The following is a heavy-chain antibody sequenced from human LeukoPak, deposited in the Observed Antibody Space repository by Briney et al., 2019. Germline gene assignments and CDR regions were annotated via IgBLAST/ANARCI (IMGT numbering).Heavy chain of an antibody. Sequence: PGGSLRLSCAASGFTVSNNYMSWIRQPPGKGLEWIGYIYYSGSTNYNPSLKSRVTISVDTSKNQFSLKLSSVTAADTAVYYCARLGDGYNHFDYWGQGTLVTVSS. CDR3: ARLGDGYNHFDY. CDR2: IYYSGST. CDR1: GFTVSNNY. V-gene: IGHV4-59*08. D-gene: IGHD5-24*01. J-gene: IGHJ4*02.